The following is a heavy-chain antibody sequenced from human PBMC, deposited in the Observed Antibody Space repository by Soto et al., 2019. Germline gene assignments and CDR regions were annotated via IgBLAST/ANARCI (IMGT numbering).Heavy chain of an antibody. V-gene: IGHV4-38-2*02. CDR3: ARDWYRDGYNGGFFDC. D-gene: IGHD5-18*01. CDR1: GNPISSGYF. J-gene: IGHJ4*01. CDR2: IYHSGNT. Sequence: PSETLSLTCAVSGNPISSGYFWGWIRQPPGKGLEWFGSIYHSGNTYYNPSLKIRVSISVDTSKNQFVLTHNSMSDGDPAVYYCARDWYRDGYNGGFFDCWDHGSLGTVSS.